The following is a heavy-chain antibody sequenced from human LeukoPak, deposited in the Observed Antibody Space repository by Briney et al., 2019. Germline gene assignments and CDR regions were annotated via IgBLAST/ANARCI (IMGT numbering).Heavy chain of an antibody. CDR2: ISRSSNFV. J-gene: IGHJ3*02. V-gene: IGHV3-21*06. D-gene: IGHD1-1*01. CDR1: GFMFNNYS. Sequence: PGGSLRLSCAASGFMFNNYSMKWVRQAPGKGLEWVSIISRSSNFVYYADSVKHRFTISRDNAKNSLYLQMNSLRAEDTAIYYCVRVTGTGRNDAFDIWGQGTMVSVSS. CDR3: VRVTGTGRNDAFDI.